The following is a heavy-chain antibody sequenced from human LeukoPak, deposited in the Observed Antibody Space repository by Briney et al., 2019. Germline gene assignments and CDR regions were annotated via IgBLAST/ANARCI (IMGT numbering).Heavy chain of an antibody. V-gene: IGHV4-30-4*01. D-gene: IGHD3-3*01. J-gene: IGHJ5*02. CDR1: GGSISSGDYY. CDR2: IYYSGST. CDR3: ARVRTYYDFWSGYSYNWFDP. Sequence: PSETLSLTCTVSGGSISSGDYYWSWIRQPPGKGLEWIGYIYYSGSTYYNPSLKSRVTISVDTSKKQFSLKLSSVTAADTAVYYCARVRTYYDFWSGYSYNWFDPWGQGTLVTVSS.